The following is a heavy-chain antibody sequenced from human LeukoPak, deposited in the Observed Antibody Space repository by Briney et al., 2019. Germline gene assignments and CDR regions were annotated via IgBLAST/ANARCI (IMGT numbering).Heavy chain of an antibody. CDR2: INPNSGGT. J-gene: IGHJ4*02. Sequence: ASVKVSCKASGYTFTGYYMHWVRQAPGQGLEWMGWINPNSGGTNYAQKFQGRVTMTRDTSISTAYMELSRLRSDDTAVYYCAIALRLPAATYYFGYWGQGTLVTVSS. CDR3: AIALRLPAATYYFGY. V-gene: IGHV1-2*02. CDR1: GYTFTGYY. D-gene: IGHD2-2*01.